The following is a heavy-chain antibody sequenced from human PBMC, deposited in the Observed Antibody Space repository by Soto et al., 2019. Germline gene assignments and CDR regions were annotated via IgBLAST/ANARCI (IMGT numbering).Heavy chain of an antibody. V-gene: IGHV3-72*01. J-gene: IGHJ4*02. Sequence: AGGSLRLSCAASGFTLSDHYIDWVRQAPGKGLEWVGRSRDKPQGYSTAYAACVKGRFTTSRDESKNSAYLQMNSLKTEDTAVYYSVRSTYFSDSTGYTSCLDYCRQRTLVTVSS. CDR1: GFTLSDHY. CDR3: VRSTYFSDSTGYTSCLDY. CDR2: SRDKPQGYST. D-gene: IGHD3-22*01.